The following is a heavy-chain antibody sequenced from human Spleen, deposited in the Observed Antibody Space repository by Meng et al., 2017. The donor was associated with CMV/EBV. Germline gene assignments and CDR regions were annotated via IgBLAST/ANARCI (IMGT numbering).Heavy chain of an antibody. Sequence: SETLSLTCTVSGYSISSGYYWGWIRQPPGKGLEWIGSIYKSGRTFYSPSLKSRVTISVDTSKNQFPLKLRSVTAADTAVYYCARFPFDYWGQGTLVTVSS. V-gene: IGHV4-38-2*02. CDR2: IYKSGRT. CDR1: GYSISSGYY. CDR3: ARFPFDY. J-gene: IGHJ4*02.